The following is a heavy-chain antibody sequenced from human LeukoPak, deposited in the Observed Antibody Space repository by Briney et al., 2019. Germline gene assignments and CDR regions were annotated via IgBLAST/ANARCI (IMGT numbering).Heavy chain of an antibody. CDR3: ARDGGGSGSYYKGLGGFDI. Sequence: SETLSLTCSVPGGSISSYYWSWIRQPPGKGLEWIGSIYYSGSTNYNPSLKSRVTISVDTSKNQFSLKMRSVTAADTAVYYCARDGGGSGSYYKGLGGFDIWGQGTMVTVSS. J-gene: IGHJ3*02. CDR2: IYYSGST. V-gene: IGHV4-59*01. D-gene: IGHD3-10*01. CDR1: GGSISSYY.